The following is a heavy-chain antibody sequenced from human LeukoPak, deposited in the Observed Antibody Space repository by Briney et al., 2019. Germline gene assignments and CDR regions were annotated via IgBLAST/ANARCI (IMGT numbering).Heavy chain of an antibody. D-gene: IGHD6-13*01. Sequence: SETLSLTCTVSGGSVSSSTYYWSWIRQPPGKGLEWIGYIYYSGGTKYSPSLKSRVTISVDTSKNQFSLKLSSVTAADTAVYYCARASRGYYYYGMDVWGQGTTVTVSS. CDR2: IYYSGGT. CDR3: ARASRGYYYYGMDV. J-gene: IGHJ6*02. CDR1: GGSVSSSTYY. V-gene: IGHV4-61*01.